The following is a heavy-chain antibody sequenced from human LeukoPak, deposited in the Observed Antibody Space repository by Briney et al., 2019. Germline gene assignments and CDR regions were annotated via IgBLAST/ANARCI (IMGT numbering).Heavy chain of an antibody. CDR3: ATAGNYRFDN. J-gene: IGHJ4*02. CDR2: ISPDGITT. Sequence: PGGSLRLSCAASGFTFDDSWIHWVRQGPGRGLVWVSRISPDGITTNYADSVKSRFTISRDNAMNTLYLQMNSLRAEDTPVYYCATAGNYRFDNWGQGTLVTVSS. D-gene: IGHD1-7*01. V-gene: IGHV3-74*01. CDR1: GFTFDDSW.